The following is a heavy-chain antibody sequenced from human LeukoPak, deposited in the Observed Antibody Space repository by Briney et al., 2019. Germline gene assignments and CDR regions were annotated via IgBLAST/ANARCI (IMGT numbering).Heavy chain of an antibody. CDR3: ARDLREDSSGNNWFDP. V-gene: IGHV4-31*03. J-gene: IGHJ5*02. CDR2: IYYSGCT. CDR1: GGSISSGGYY. D-gene: IGHD3-22*01. Sequence: PSQTLSLTCTVSGGSISSGGYYWSWIRQHPGKGLEWIGYIYYSGCTYYNPSLKSRVTISVDTSKNQFSLKLSSVTAADTAVYYCARDLREDSSGNNWFDPWGQGTLVTVSS.